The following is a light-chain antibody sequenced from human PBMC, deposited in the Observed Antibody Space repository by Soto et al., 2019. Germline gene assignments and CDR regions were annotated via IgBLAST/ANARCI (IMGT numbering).Light chain of an antibody. CDR2: SAS. V-gene: IGKV1-27*01. CDR1: QDISVY. Sequence: DIQMTQSTSSLSASVGDRVTITCRASQDISVYLAWYKQKQGKVPKLLIYSASTLQSGVPSRFSGSGSGTDFTLTISILQAEDVATYFCQKFNTAPLTFGQGTRLEIK. J-gene: IGKJ5*01. CDR3: QKFNTAPLT.